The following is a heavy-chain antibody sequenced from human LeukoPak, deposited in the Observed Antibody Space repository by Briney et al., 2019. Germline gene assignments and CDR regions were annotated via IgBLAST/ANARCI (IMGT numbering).Heavy chain of an antibody. Sequence: GGSLRLSCVASGFTFSGYWMHWVRQAPGKGLEWVSGIHGDGSTTTYADSVKGRYTISRDNARNTLFLQINNVSAEDTAVFYCGGDYDYYLDVWGKGTTVTVSS. CDR1: GFTFSGYW. V-gene: IGHV3-74*01. CDR3: GGDYDYYLDV. J-gene: IGHJ6*03. CDR2: IHGDGSTT.